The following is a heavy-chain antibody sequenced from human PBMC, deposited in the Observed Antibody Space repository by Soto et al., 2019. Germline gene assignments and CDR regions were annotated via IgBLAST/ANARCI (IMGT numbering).Heavy chain of an antibody. CDR3: ARDCNSGVCYPSYHYGMDV. J-gene: IGHJ6*02. Sequence: PSQTLSLTCAISGDSVSSNSAAWNWIRQSPSRGLEWLGRTYYRSKWYNDYAVSVKSRVTINPDTSKNQFSLQLNSVSPEDTAVYYCARDCNSGVCYPSYHYGMDVWGQGTTVTVSS. CDR2: TYYRSKWYN. CDR1: GDSVSSNSAA. D-gene: IGHD2-8*01. V-gene: IGHV6-1*01.